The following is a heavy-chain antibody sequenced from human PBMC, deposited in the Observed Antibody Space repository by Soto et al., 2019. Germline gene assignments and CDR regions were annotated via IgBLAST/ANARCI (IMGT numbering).Heavy chain of an antibody. CDR3: ARGVYDYWSGYYAGSGLDV. V-gene: IGHV4-59*13. J-gene: IGHJ6*02. CDR2: IYYSGNT. Sequence: QVPLQESGPGLVKPSETLSLTCTVSGDSMSPFYWNWIRQSPGKGLEWIGHIYYSGNTNYNPSLKSRVAISVDTSKNQFSLKLSSVTAADTAVYYCARGVYDYWSGYYAGSGLDVWGQGTTVTVSS. CDR1: GDSMSPFY. D-gene: IGHD3-3*01.